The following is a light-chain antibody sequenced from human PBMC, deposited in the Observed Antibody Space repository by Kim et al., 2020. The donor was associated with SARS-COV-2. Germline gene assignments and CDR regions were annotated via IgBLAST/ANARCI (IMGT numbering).Light chain of an antibody. Sequence: QSALTQPASVSGSPGQSITISCTGTSSDVGGYNYVSWYQQHPGKAPNLMIYDVSKRPSGVSNRFSGAKSGNTASLTISGLQAEDEADYYCSSYTSSTDAVFGGGTQLTVL. V-gene: IGLV2-14*01. CDR2: DVS. J-gene: IGLJ7*01. CDR1: SSDVGGYNY. CDR3: SSYTSSTDAV.